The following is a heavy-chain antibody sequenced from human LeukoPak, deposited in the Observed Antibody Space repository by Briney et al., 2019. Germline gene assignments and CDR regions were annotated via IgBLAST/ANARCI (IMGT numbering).Heavy chain of an antibody. V-gene: IGHV4-39*07. D-gene: IGHD3-3*01. CDR2: IYYSGST. Sequence: PSETLSLTCTVSGGSISSSSYYWGWIRQPPGKGLEWIGSIYYSGSTYYNPSLKSRVTISVDTSKNQFSLKLSSVTAADTAVYCCARTGPLRFLEWLSRGGFDYWGQGTLVTVSS. J-gene: IGHJ4*02. CDR3: ARTGPLRFLEWLSRGGFDY. CDR1: GGSISSSSYY.